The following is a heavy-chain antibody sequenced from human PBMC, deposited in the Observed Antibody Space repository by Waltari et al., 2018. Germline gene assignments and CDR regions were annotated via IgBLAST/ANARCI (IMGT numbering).Heavy chain of an antibody. V-gene: IGHV1-18*01. Sequence: QVQLVQSGAEVKKPGASVKVSCQASGYTFTSYGISWVRQAHGQGLEWMGWISAYNGNTNYAQKLQGRVTMTTDTSTSTAYMELRSLRSDDTAVYDCARNSNCSSTSCRYFFDYWGQGTLVTVSS. D-gene: IGHD2-2*01. CDR1: GYTFTSYG. CDR2: ISAYNGNT. CDR3: ARNSNCSSTSCRYFFDY. J-gene: IGHJ4*02.